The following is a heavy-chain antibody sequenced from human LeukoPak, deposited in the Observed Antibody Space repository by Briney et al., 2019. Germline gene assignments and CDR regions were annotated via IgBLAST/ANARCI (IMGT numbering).Heavy chain of an antibody. Sequence: GGSLRLSCAASGFTFSSYEMNWVRQAPGKGLEWVSYISSSGSTIYYADSVKGRFTISRDNAKNSLYLQMNSLRAEDTAVYYCARGDNYDSSGTYWYFDLWGRGTLVTVSS. CDR1: GFTFSSYE. CDR3: ARGDNYDSSGTYWYFDL. D-gene: IGHD3-22*01. CDR2: ISSSGSTI. J-gene: IGHJ2*01. V-gene: IGHV3-48*03.